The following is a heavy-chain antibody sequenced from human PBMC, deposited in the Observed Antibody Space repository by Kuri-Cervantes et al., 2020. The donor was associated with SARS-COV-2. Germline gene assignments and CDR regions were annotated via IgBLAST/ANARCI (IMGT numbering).Heavy chain of an antibody. CDR3: ARDVAAGRAYYYYMDV. CDR1: EFTFSSYA. D-gene: IGHD6-13*01. Sequence: GESLKISCAASEFTFSSYAMTWVRQAPGKGLEWVSTISGSGSRTYYADSVKGRFTISRDNAKNSLYLQMNSLRAEDTAVYYCARDVAAGRAYYYYMDVWGKGTTVTVSS. CDR2: ISGSGSRT. V-gene: IGHV3-23*01. J-gene: IGHJ6*03.